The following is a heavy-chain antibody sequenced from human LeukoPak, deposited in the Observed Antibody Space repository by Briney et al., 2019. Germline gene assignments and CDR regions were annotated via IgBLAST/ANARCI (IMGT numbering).Heavy chain of an antibody. V-gene: IGHV4-59*01. CDR1: GGSISSYY. D-gene: IGHD4-23*01. CDR3: ARGINSISGYFDY. J-gene: IGHJ4*02. CDR2: IYYSGST. Sequence: NPSETLSLTCTVSGGSISSYYWSWIRQPPGKGLEWIGYIYYSGSTNYNPSLKSRVTISVDTSKNQFSLKLSSVTAADTAVYYCARGINSISGYFDYWGQGTLVTVSS.